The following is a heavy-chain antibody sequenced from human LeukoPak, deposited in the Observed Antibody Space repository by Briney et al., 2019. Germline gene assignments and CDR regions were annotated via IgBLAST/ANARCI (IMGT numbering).Heavy chain of an antibody. CDR1: GGSISSSSYY. D-gene: IGHD4-11*01. CDR3: ARRVNSTVLYYFDY. J-gene: IGHJ4*02. V-gene: IGHV4-39*07. CDR2: INHSGST. Sequence: SETLSLTCTVSGGSISSSSYYWSWIRQPPGKGLEWIGEINHSGSTNYNPSLKSRVTISVDTSKNQFSLKLSSVTAADTAVYYCARRVNSTVLYYFDYWGQGTLVTVSS.